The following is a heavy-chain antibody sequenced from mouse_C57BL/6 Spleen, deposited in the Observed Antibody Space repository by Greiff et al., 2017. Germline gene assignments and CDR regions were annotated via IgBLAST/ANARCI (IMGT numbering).Heavy chain of an antibody. CDR2: IYPGDGDT. V-gene: IGHV1-82*01. CDR1: GYAFSSSW. Sequence: QVQLQQSGPELVKPGASVKISCKASGYAFSSSWMNWVKQRPGKGLEWIGRIYPGDGDTTYNGKFKGKATLTADKSSSTAYMQLSSQTSEDYAVYFCARDYYGSGLDLDYWGQGTTLTVSS. CDR3: ARDYYGSGLDLDY. J-gene: IGHJ2*01. D-gene: IGHD1-1*01.